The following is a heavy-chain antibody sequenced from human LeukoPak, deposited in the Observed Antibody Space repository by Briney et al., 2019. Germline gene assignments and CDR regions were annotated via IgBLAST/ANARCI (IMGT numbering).Heavy chain of an antibody. CDR2: ISVNGETT. CDR3: AQGYSTGWYPS. Sequence: GGSLRLSCVASGFIVSSFGMSWVRQAPGKGLEWISAISVNGETTYYADSVKGRFIISRGTSKNTLYLQLSSLRAEDTAVYYCAQGYSTGWYPSWGRGSLVSVSS. V-gene: IGHV3-23*01. D-gene: IGHD6-19*01. J-gene: IGHJ5*02. CDR1: GFIVSSFG.